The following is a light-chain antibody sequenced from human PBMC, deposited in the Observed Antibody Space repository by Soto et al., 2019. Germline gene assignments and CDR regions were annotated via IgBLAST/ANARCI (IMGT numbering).Light chain of an antibody. Sequence: PGERVTLSCRASQSVSSSYLTWYQQKPGQAPRLLIYDASNRATGIPARFSGSGSGTDFTLTINSLEPEDFAVYYCQQRSNWPSITFGQGTRLEIK. CDR2: DAS. V-gene: IGKV3-11*01. CDR1: QSVSSSY. J-gene: IGKJ5*01. CDR3: QQRSNWPSIT.